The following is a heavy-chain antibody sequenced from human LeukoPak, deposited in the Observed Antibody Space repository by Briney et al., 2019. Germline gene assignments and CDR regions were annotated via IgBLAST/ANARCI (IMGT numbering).Heavy chain of an antibody. D-gene: IGHD3-22*01. J-gene: IGHJ4*02. CDR1: GGSVSSGSYY. CDR3: ARAYDSSGYLTTRPFDY. Sequence: PSETLSLTCTVSGGSVSSGSYYWSWIRQPPGKGLEWIGYIYYSGSTNYNPSLKSRVTISVDTSKNQFSLKLSSVTAADTAVYYCARAYDSSGYLTTRPFDYWGQGTLVTVSS. V-gene: IGHV4-61*01. CDR2: IYYSGST.